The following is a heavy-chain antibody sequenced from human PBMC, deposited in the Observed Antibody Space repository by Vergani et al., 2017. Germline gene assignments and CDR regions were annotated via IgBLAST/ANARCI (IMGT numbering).Heavy chain of an antibody. Sequence: VQLVESGGGVVQPGRSLRLSCAASGFTFSSYAMHWVRQAPGKGLEWVSGISWNSGSIGYADSVKGRFTISRDNAKNSLYLQMNSLRAEDTALYYCARRGIAVAGIDYWGQGTLVTVSS. CDR2: ISWNSGSI. CDR1: GFTFSSYA. CDR3: ARRGIAVAGIDY. V-gene: IGHV3-9*01. J-gene: IGHJ4*02. D-gene: IGHD6-19*01.